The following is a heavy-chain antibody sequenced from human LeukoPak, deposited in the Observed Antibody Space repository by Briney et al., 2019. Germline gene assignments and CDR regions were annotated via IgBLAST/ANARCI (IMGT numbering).Heavy chain of an antibody. V-gene: IGHV3-23*01. J-gene: IGHJ6*03. Sequence: GGSLRLSCAASGFTFSSYAMTWVRQAPGKGLEWVSTISGRGDLEFYTESVKGRFTISRDHSKNTVHLQMDSLRAEDTAIYYCAREGDFWSGYPIDHYYYMDVWGKGTTVTVTS. CDR2: ISGRGDLE. CDR1: GFTFSSYA. D-gene: IGHD3-3*01. CDR3: AREGDFWSGYPIDHYYYMDV.